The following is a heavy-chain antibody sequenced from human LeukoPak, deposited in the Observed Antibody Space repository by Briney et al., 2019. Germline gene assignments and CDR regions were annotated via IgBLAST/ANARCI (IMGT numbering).Heavy chain of an antibody. CDR2: INSSGGST. Sequence: GGSLRLSCAASGFTFTNYAMNWVRQAPGKGLEWVSVINSSGGSTYYADSVKGRFTISRDYSKNTLYLQMNSLRAEDTAIYYCAKAFYCSSASCPVHYWGQGTLVTVSS. V-gene: IGHV3-23*01. J-gene: IGHJ4*02. CDR3: AKAFYCSSASCPVHY. CDR1: GFTFTNYA. D-gene: IGHD2-2*01.